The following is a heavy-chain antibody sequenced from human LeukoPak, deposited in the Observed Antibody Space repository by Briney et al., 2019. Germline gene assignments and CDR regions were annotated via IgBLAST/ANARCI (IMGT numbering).Heavy chain of an antibody. Sequence: ASVKASCKGSGYTFTGYYMHWVRQAPGQGLEWMGWIKPNSGGTNYAQKFQGWVTMSRDTSISTAYMELSRLRSDDTAVYYCARDVGGGGLNWFDPWGQGTLVTVSS. CDR3: ARDVGGGGLNWFDP. J-gene: IGHJ5*02. D-gene: IGHD3-16*01. CDR2: IKPNSGGT. V-gene: IGHV1-2*04. CDR1: GYTFTGYY.